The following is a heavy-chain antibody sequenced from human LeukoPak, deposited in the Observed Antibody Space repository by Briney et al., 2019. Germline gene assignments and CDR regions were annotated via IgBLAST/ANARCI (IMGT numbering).Heavy chain of an antibody. V-gene: IGHV4-30-2*01. CDR3: ARSPKLGSGSDAFDI. J-gene: IGHJ3*02. CDR2: IYHSGST. Sequence: SETLSLTCTVSGGSISSGGYYWSWTRQPPGKGLEWIGYIYHSGSTYYNPSLKSRVTISVDRSKNQFSLKLSSVTAADTAVYYCARSPKLGSGSDAFDIWGQGTMVTVSS. CDR1: GGSISSGGYY. D-gene: IGHD3-22*01.